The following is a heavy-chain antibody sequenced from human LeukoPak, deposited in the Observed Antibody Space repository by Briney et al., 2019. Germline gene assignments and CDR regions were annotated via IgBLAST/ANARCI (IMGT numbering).Heavy chain of an antibody. CDR2: IKQDGSEK. CDR1: GFTFSSYW. D-gene: IGHD5-18*01. V-gene: IGHV3-7*01. CDR3: ARSLWPEDY. J-gene: IGHJ4*02. Sequence: PGGSLRLSCAASGFTFSSYWMSWVRQALGKGLEWVANIKQDGSEKNYVDSVKGRFTISRDNAKTSLYLQMNSLRAEDTAVYYCARSLWPEDYWGQGTLVTVSS.